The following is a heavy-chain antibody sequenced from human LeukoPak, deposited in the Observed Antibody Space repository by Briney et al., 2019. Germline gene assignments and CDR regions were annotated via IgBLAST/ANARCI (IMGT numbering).Heavy chain of an antibody. D-gene: IGHD3-10*01. CDR3: AKDPSMVRGVSPT. CDR1: GFTFSTYA. J-gene: IGHJ5*02. V-gene: IGHV3-23*01. CDR2: ISGSGGGT. Sequence: GGSLRLSCAASGFTFSTYAMSWVRQAAGKGLEWVSLISGSGGGTYYADSVKGRFTISRDNSKNTLYLQMNSLRAEDTAVYYCAKDPSMVRGVSPTWGQGTLVTVSS.